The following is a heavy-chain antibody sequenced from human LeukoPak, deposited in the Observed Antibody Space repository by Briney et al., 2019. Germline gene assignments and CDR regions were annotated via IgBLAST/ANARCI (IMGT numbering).Heavy chain of an antibody. J-gene: IGHJ4*02. CDR1: GGSISSSNYY. D-gene: IGHD6-19*01. CDR3: ARRAAVAARNFDY. V-gene: IGHV4-39*01. CDR2: IYYRGST. Sequence: SETLSLTCTVSGGSISSSNYYWGWIRQPPGKGLEWIGSIYYRGSTYYNSSLESRVTISVDTSKSQFSLKLSSVTAADTAIYYCARRAAVAARNFDYWGQGTLVTVSS.